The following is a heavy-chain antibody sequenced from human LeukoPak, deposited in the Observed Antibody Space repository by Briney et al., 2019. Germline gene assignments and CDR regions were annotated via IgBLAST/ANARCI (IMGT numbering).Heavy chain of an antibody. Sequence: HGESLKISCKGSGFTFTTYSFAWVRQMPGKGLEWMGVIYAGDSSTRYSPSFQGQVTISVDKSISTAYLQWSSLKASDSAIYYCARHSCYDSGGQGTLVTVSS. J-gene: IGHJ4*02. D-gene: IGHD3-16*01. V-gene: IGHV5-51*01. CDR2: IYAGDSST. CDR3: ARHSCYDS. CDR1: GFTFTTYS.